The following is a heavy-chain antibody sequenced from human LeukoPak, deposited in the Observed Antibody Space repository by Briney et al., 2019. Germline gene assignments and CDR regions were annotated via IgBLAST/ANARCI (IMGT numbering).Heavy chain of an antibody. J-gene: IGHJ4*02. CDR2: IISTYGAS. CDR1: GDTVRRYA. D-gene: IGHD2/OR15-2a*01. Sequence: SVKVSCKAFGDTVRRYAVGWVRQAPGQGLEWIGGIISTYGASNYAQKFQGRVTLTADESANTAYMELRDLRSDDTAVYYCARDRTGYGNYYFDSWGQGTPVTVSS. CDR3: ARDRTGYGNYYFDS. V-gene: IGHV1-69*01.